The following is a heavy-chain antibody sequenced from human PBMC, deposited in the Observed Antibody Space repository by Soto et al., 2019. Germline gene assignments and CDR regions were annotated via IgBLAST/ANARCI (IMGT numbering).Heavy chain of an antibody. CDR3: AKDHGAYGDGLDY. CDR2: ISSRGGRT. D-gene: IGHD4-17*01. V-gene: IGHV3-23*01. Sequence: EVQLLESGGGLVQPGGSLRLSCAASGFTFNSYAMSWVRQAPGKGLEWVSAISSRGGRTHYADSVKGRFTISRDNSKNTLYLQVNSLRAEDTAVYDCAKDHGAYGDGLDYWGQGTLVTVSS. J-gene: IGHJ4*02. CDR1: GFTFNSYA.